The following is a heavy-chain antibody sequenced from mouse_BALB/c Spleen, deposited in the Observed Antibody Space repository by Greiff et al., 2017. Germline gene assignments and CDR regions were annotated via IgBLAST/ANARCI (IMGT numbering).Heavy chain of an antibody. CDR2: IDTSDSYT. J-gene: IGHJ1*01. Sequence: QVQLQQPGAELVMPGASVKMSCKASGYTFTDYWMHWVKQRPGQGLEWIGAIDTSDSYTSYNQKFKGKATLTVDESSSTAYMQLSSLTSEDSAVYYCARSRVKTYFDVWGAGTTVTISS. CDR3: ARSRVKTYFDV. V-gene: IGHV1-69*01. D-gene: IGHD2-2*01. CDR1: GYTFTDYW.